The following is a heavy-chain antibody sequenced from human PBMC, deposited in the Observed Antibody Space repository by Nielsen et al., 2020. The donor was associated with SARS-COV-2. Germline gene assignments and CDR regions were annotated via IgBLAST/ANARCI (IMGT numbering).Heavy chain of an antibody. Sequence: ASVKVSCKASGYTFTGYYMHWVRQAPGQGLEWMGWINPNSGGTNYAQKFQGWVTMTRDTPISTAYMELSRLRSDDTAVYYCARGRTLVDCSGGSCPFDPWGQGTLVTVSS. V-gene: IGHV1-2*04. CDR1: GYTFTGYY. CDR3: ARGRTLVDCSGGSCPFDP. D-gene: IGHD2-15*01. CDR2: INPNSGGT. J-gene: IGHJ5*02.